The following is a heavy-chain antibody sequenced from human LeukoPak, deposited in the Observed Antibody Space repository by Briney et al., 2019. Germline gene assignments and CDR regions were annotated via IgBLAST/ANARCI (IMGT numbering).Heavy chain of an antibody. J-gene: IGHJ6*02. CDR2: INSDGSST. V-gene: IGHV3-74*01. CDR3: ARDYGDFYYYYYGMDV. Sequence: PGGSLRLSCAASGFTFSSYWMHWVRQAPGKGLVWVSRINSDGSSTSYVDSVKGRFTISRDNAKNTLYLQMNSLRAEDTAVYYCARDYGDFYYYYYGMDVWGQGTTVTVSS. CDR1: GFTFSSYW. D-gene: IGHD4-17*01.